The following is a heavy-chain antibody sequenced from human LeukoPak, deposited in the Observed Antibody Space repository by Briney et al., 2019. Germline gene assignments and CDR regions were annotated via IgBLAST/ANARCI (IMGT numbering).Heavy chain of an antibody. J-gene: IGHJ4*02. Sequence: SETLSLTCAVYGGSFSGYYWSWIRQPPGKGLEWIGEINHSGSTNYNPSLKSRVTISVDTSKNQFSLKLSSVTAADTAVYYCARGKHCGRDCYVRFLYRAQYFDYWGQGTLVTVSS. CDR2: INHSGST. CDR3: ARGKHCGRDCYVRFLYRAQYFDY. D-gene: IGHD2-21*02. V-gene: IGHV4-34*01. CDR1: GGSFSGYY.